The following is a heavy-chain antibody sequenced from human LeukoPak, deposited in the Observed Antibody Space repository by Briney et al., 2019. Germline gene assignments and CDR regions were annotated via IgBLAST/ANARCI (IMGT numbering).Heavy chain of an antibody. CDR2: INPNSGGT. J-gene: IGHJ3*02. V-gene: IGHV1-2*02. CDR3: ARRVIRFLEWFDAFDI. D-gene: IGHD3-3*01. Sequence: EASVKVSCKASGYTYTGYYMHWVRQAPGQGLEWMGWINPNSGGTNYAQKFQGRVTMTRDTSISTAYMELSRLRSDDTAVYYCARRVIRFLEWFDAFDIWGQGTMVTVSS. CDR1: GYTYTGYY.